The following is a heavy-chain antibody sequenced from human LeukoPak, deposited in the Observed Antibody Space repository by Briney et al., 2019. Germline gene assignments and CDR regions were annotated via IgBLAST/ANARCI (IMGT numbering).Heavy chain of an antibody. CDR1: GFTFSSYG. D-gene: IGHD3-9*01. Sequence: GGSLRLSCAGSGFTFSSYGMHWVRQAPGKGLEWVSAISGSGGSTYYADSVKGRFTISRDNSKNTLYLQMNSLRAEDTAVYYCAKDPYAILTGYRYYFDYWGQGTLVTVSS. CDR2: ISGSGGST. V-gene: IGHV3-23*01. CDR3: AKDPYAILTGYRYYFDY. J-gene: IGHJ4*02.